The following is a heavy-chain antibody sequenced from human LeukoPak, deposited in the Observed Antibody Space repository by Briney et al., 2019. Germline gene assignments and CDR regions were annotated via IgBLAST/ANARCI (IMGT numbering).Heavy chain of an antibody. CDR3: AKDAAMVYFDC. V-gene: IGHV3-11*04. D-gene: IGHD5-18*01. CDR2: ISSSGSTI. CDR1: GFTFSDYY. Sequence: GGSLRLSCAASGFTFSDYYMSWIRQAPGKGLEWVSYISSSGSTIYYADSVKGRFTISRDNAKNSLYLQMNSLRAEDTAVYYCAKDAAMVYFDCWGQGTLVTVSS. J-gene: IGHJ4*02.